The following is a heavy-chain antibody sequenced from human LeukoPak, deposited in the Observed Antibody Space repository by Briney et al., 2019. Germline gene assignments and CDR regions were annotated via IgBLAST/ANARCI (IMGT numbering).Heavy chain of an antibody. Sequence: GRTLRLSCSASGFTFSSYVMHWVRQAPGKGLEYVSGIRGDGASTYYADTVKGRFTISRDNSKNTLYVQMTSLRAEDTAVYYCVYQVQGVVKWGQGTLVTVSS. D-gene: IGHD3-3*01. CDR1: GFTFSSYV. J-gene: IGHJ4*02. CDR3: VYQVQGVVK. V-gene: IGHV3-64*05. CDR2: IRGDGAST.